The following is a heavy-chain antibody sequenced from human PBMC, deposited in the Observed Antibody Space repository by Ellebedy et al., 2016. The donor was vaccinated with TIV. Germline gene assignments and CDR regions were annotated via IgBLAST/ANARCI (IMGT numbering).Heavy chain of an antibody. CDR3: ARGPSYGGWFDP. V-gene: IGHV1-2*02. J-gene: IGHJ5*02. D-gene: IGHD2-8*01. Sequence: ASVKVSCKASGYTFVGYYMHWVRQAPGQGLEWMGWINPNSGGTNYAQKFQGRVTMTRDRSISTAYMELSRLRSDDTAVYYCARGPSYGGWFDPWGQGTLVTVSS. CDR1: GYTFVGYY. CDR2: INPNSGGT.